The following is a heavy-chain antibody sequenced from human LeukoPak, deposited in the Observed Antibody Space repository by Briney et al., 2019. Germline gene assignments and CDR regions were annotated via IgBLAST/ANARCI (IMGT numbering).Heavy chain of an antibody. CDR2: ISGSSSHK. J-gene: IGHJ4*02. CDR1: GFTFSSYT. D-gene: IGHD6-13*01. V-gene: IGHV3-21*01. Sequence: PGGSLRLSCAASGFTFSSYTMNWVRQAPGKGLEWVSSISGSSSHKYYADSVKGRFTISRDNAKNSLYLQMNSLRAEDTAVYYCARTANFAAGYYIDYWGQGTLVTVSS. CDR3: ARTANFAAGYYIDY.